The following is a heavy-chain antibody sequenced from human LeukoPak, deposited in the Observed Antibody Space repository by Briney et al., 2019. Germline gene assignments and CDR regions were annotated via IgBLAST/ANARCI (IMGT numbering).Heavy chain of an antibody. CDR1: GGSISSYY. CDR2: IYYSGST. V-gene: IGHV4-59*01. D-gene: IGHD6-13*01. Sequence: PSETLSLTRTVSGGSISSYYWSRIRQPPGKGLEWIGYIYYSGSTNYNPSLKSRVTISVDTSKNQFSLKLSSVTAADTAVYYCASVRAAAGFDYWGQGTLVTVSS. J-gene: IGHJ4*02. CDR3: ASVRAAAGFDY.